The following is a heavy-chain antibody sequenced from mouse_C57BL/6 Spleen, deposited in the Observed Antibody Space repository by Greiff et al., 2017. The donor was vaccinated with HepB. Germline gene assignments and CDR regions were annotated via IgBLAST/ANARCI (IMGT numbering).Heavy chain of an antibody. V-gene: IGHV5-16*01. CDR3: ARGEVTTVVGPYWYFDV. CDR2: INYDGSST. J-gene: IGHJ1*03. CDR1: GFTFSDYY. Sequence: EVKLVESEGGLVQPGSSMKLSCTASGFTFSDYYMAWVRQVPEKGLEWVANINYDGSSTYYLDSLKSRFIISRDNAKNILYLQMSSLKSEDTATYYCARGEVTTVVGPYWYFDVWGTGTTVTVSS. D-gene: IGHD1-1*01.